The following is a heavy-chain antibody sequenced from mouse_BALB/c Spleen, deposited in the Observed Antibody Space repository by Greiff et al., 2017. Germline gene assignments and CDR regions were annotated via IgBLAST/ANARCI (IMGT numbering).Heavy chain of an antibody. Sequence: EGQLQESGPSLVKPSQTLSLTCSVTGDSITSGYWNWIRKFPGNKLEYMGYISYSGSTYYNPSLKSRISITRDTSKNQYYLQLNSVTTEDTATYYCASHYGSSSSYAMDYWGQGTSVTVSS. CDR3: ASHYGSSSSYAMDY. J-gene: IGHJ4*01. CDR1: GDSITSGY. V-gene: IGHV3-8*02. CDR2: ISYSGST. D-gene: IGHD1-1*01.